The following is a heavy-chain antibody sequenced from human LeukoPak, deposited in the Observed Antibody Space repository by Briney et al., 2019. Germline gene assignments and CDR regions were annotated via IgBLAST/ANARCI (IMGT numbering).Heavy chain of an antibody. CDR2: INHSGST. CDR3: ARGGRSYYDSSGYYYS. Sequence: PSETLSLTCTVYGGSFSDYYWSWIRQPPGKGLEWIREINHSGSTNYSPSLKSRVTISVDTSNNQFYLKLSSVTAADTAVYYCARGGRSYYDSSGYYYSWGQGILVTVSS. J-gene: IGHJ4*02. V-gene: IGHV4-34*01. CDR1: GGSFSDYY. D-gene: IGHD3-22*01.